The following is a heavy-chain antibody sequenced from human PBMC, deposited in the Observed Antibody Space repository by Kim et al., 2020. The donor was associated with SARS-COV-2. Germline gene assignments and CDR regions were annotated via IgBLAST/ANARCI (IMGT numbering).Heavy chain of an antibody. D-gene: IGHD4-17*01. Sequence: GGSLRLSCAASGFTFSSYSMNWVRQAPRKGLEWVSSIKSGSSDIDYADSVKGRFTISRDNAKNSLYLQMNDLSAEDTAVYYCASLNGYGDRDYWGQGTLVTVSS. CDR3: ASLNGYGDRDY. CDR1: GFTFSSYS. J-gene: IGHJ4*02. V-gene: IGHV3-21*01. CDR2: IKSGSSDI.